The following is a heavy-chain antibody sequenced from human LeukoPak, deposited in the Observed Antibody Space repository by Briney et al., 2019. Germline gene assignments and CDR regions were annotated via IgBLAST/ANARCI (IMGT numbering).Heavy chain of an antibody. D-gene: IGHD3-16*02. J-gene: IGHJ4*02. CDR1: GFTFSSYG. CDR2: ISGSDGNT. V-gene: IGHV3-23*01. CDR3: ARDRGLFVPPDY. Sequence: AGGSLRLSCAASGFTFSSYGMSWVCQAPGKGLEWVSAISGSDGNTYYADSVKGRFTIFRDTSKNTVYLQMNSLRAEDTALYYCARDRGLFVPPDYWGQGTLVTVSS.